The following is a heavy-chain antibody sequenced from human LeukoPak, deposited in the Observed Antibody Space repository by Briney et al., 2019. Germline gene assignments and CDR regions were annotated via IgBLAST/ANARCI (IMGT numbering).Heavy chain of an antibody. CDR1: GYTFTSYD. D-gene: IGHD2-15*01. CDR2: MNPNSGNT. V-gene: IGHV1-8*01. J-gene: IGHJ1*01. Sequence: ASVKVSCKASGYTFTSYDINWVRQATGQGLEWIGWMNPNSGNTGYAQRFQGRVTMTRNTSISTAYMELSSLKSEDTAVYYCARVQKRYCSGGSCYSPFGYWGQGTLFTVSS. CDR3: ARVQKRYCSGGSCYSPFGY.